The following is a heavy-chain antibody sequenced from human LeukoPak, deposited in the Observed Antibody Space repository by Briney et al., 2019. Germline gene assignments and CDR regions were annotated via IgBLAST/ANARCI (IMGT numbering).Heavy chain of an antibody. V-gene: IGHV3-53*01. D-gene: IGHD6-13*01. CDR3: ARVFWYSSSRPFDY. CDR2: IYSGGST. J-gene: IGHJ4*02. Sequence: GGSLRPSCAASGFTVSSNYMCWVRQAPGKGLEWVSVIYSGGSTYYADSVKGRFTISRDNSKNTLYLQMNSLRAEDTAVYYCARVFWYSSSRPFDYWGQGTLVTVSS. CDR1: GFTVSSNY.